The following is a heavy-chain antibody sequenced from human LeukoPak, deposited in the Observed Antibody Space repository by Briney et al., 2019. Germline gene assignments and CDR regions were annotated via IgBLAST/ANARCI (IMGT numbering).Heavy chain of an antibody. CDR1: GGSISSGSYY. D-gene: IGHD6-13*01. CDR2: IYTSGST. CDR3: ARGRGKYSSKRYFDY. Sequence: SETLSLTCTVSGGSISSGSYYWSWIRQPAGKGLEWIGRIYTSGSTNYNPSLKSRVTISVDTSRNQFSLKLSSVTAADTAVYYCARGRGKYSSKRYFDYWGQGTLVTVSS. V-gene: IGHV4-61*02. J-gene: IGHJ4*02.